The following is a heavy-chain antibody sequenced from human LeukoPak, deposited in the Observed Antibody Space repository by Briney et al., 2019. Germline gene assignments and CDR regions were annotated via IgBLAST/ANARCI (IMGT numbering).Heavy chain of an antibody. V-gene: IGHV1-46*01. Sequence: ASVKVSCKASGYTFTSYYMHWVRQAPGQGLEWMGIINPSGGSTSYAQKFQGRVTMTRDTSTSTVYMELSSLRSEDTAVYYCARFSLNGGYIVGATMIDYWGQGTLVTVSS. CDR2: INPSGGST. J-gene: IGHJ4*02. D-gene: IGHD1-26*01. CDR1: GYTFTSYY. CDR3: ARFSLNGGYIVGATMIDY.